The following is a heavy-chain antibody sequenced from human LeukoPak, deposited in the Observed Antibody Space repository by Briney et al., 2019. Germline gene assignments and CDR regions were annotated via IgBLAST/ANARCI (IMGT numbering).Heavy chain of an antibody. J-gene: IGHJ6*02. V-gene: IGHV3-48*04. D-gene: IGHD2-8*02. CDR3: ARDHSTGWMTEGDYYYGMDV. Sequence: GGSLRLSCAASGFTFSVYSMNWVRQAPGKGLEWVSYINSRGSTTYYADSVKGRFTISRDNAKDSLYLQVNSLRAEDTAIYYCARDHSTGWMTEGDYYYGMDVWGQGTTVTVSS. CDR1: GFTFSVYS. CDR2: INSRGSTT.